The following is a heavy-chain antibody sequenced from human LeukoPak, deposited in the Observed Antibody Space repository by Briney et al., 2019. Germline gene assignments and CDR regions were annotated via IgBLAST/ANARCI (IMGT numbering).Heavy chain of an antibody. Sequence: GGSLRLSCAASGFTFSSYGMHWVRQAPGKGLEWVAVIWYEGSNKYYADSVKGRFTISRDNSKNTLYLQMNSLRAEDTAVYYCARDLTGTETLNFDYWGQGTLVTVSS. J-gene: IGHJ4*02. CDR2: IWYEGSNK. D-gene: IGHD1-7*01. CDR3: ARDLTGTETLNFDY. CDR1: GFTFSSYG. V-gene: IGHV3-33*01.